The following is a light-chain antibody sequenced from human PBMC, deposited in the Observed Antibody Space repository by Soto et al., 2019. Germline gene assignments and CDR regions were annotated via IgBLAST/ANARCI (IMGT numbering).Light chain of an antibody. V-gene: IGLV1-51*02. CDR1: NSNIGNNY. J-gene: IGLJ2*01. CDR3: GTWDTSLNVGV. CDR2: ENN. Sequence: QSVLTQPPSVSAAPGQKVTISCSGSNSNIGNNYVSWYQQLPGTAPKLLIYENNKRPSGIPDRFYGSKSGTSATLGITGLRTGDEADYYCGTWDTSLNVGVFGGGTKVTVL.